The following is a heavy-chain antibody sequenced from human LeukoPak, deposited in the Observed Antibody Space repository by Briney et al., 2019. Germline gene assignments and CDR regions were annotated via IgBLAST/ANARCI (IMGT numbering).Heavy chain of an antibody. CDR2: IFTSGRT. CDR1: GGSISSGSYY. Sequence: SQTLSLTCTVSGGSISSGSYYWSWIRQPAGTGLELIGRIFTSGRTNYNPSLKSRVTISLDTSKNQFSLKLSSVTAADTAVYYCARGLTYYYGSGSNNWFDPWGQGTLVTVSS. J-gene: IGHJ5*02. D-gene: IGHD3-10*01. CDR3: ARGLTYYYGSGSNNWFDP. V-gene: IGHV4-61*02.